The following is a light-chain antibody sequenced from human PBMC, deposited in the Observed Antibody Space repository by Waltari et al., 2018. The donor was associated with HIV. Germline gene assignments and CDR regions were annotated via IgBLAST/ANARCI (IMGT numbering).Light chain of an antibody. Sequence: VIWMTQSPALLSASTGDKVNITCRLSQAIDNYLAWYQQRPGKAPNLLIYGASTLQSGVPSRISGSGSGTEFTLTISCLQPEDFAVYYCQQYYAFPRTFGHGTKVEVK. CDR2: GAS. J-gene: IGKJ1*01. V-gene: IGKV1D-8*01. CDR1: QAIDNY. CDR3: QQYYAFPRT.